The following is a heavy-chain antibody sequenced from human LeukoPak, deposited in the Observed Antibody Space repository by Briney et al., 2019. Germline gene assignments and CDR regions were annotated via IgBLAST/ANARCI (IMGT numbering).Heavy chain of an antibody. D-gene: IGHD3-22*01. CDR3: ARGQGYYDSSGYYEDF. Sequence: GGSLRLSCAASGFTVSSNYMSWVRQAPGKGLEWVSVIYSGGSTYYADSVKARFTISRDNSKNTLYLQMNSLRAEDTAVYYCARGQGYYDSSGYYEDFWAQGTLVTVSS. CDR1: GFTVSSNY. J-gene: IGHJ4*02. V-gene: IGHV3-53*01. CDR2: IYSGGST.